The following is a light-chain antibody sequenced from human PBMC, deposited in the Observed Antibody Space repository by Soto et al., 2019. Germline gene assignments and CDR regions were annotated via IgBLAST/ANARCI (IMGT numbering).Light chain of an antibody. J-gene: IGKJ4*01. V-gene: IGKV3-15*01. Sequence: EIVMTQSPATLSVFPGDGVTLSCRASQSVKNNLAWYQQKPGQAPRLLIYGASTRATGIPARFSGSGSGTEFTLTISSLQSEDSAVYYCQHYTTLPLTFGGGTKVEI. CDR3: QHYTTLPLT. CDR2: GAS. CDR1: QSVKNN.